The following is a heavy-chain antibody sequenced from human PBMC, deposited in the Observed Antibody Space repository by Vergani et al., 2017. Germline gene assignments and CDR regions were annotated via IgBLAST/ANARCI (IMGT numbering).Heavy chain of an antibody. D-gene: IGHD5-18*01. CDR3: SRGRGYSFGYSDY. V-gene: IGHV3-49*04. Sequence: EVQLVESGGGLVPPGRSLRLSCAASGFSFGDYAMTWVRQAPGKGLEWVAFIRKKAYGGTTEYAASVKGRFTISRDDSKRLAYLQLSGLKTEDTAVYFCSRGRGYSFGYSDYWGQGTLVTVSS. CDR2: IRKKAYGGTT. CDR1: GFSFGDYA. J-gene: IGHJ4*02.